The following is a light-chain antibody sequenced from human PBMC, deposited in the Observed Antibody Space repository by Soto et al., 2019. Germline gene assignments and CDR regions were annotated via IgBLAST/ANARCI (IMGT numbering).Light chain of an antibody. J-gene: IGKJ4*01. CDR1: HDVSRN. Sequence: DILMTQSPSSLSASEGDRVTITCQSSHDVSRNLSWFQQKPGEAPQLLIYDASNLERGVPSRFSGSGSGTDFTLTISSLQPEDVATYYCQQYNSMLSFGGGTEVEIK. CDR2: DAS. V-gene: IGKV1-33*01. CDR3: QQYNSMLS.